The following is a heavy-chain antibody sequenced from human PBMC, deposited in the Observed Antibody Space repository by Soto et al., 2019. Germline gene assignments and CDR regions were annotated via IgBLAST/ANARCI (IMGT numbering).Heavy chain of an antibody. Sequence: ASVKVSCKASGGTFSSYAISWLRQAPGQGLEWMGGIIPIFGTANYAQKFQGRVTITADESTSTAYMELSSLRSEDTAVYYCARVRISHDYVWGSYRSKTYYYYYYGMDVWGQGTTVTVSS. CDR3: ARVRISHDYVWGSYRSKTYYYYYYGMDV. CDR1: GGTFSSYA. CDR2: IIPIFGTA. V-gene: IGHV1-69*13. D-gene: IGHD3-16*02. J-gene: IGHJ6*02.